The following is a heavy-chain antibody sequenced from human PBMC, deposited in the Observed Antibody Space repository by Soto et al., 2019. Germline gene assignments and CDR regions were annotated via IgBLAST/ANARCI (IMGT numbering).Heavy chain of an antibody. CDR1: GGTFSSYT. Sequence: QVQLVQSGAEVKKPGSSVKVSCKASGGTFSSYTISWVRQAPGQGLEWMGRIIPILGIANYAQKFQGRVTITADKSTSTAYMELSSLRCEDTAVYYCARDPIAAAGSGYWGQGTLVTVSS. CDR3: ARDPIAAAGSGY. J-gene: IGHJ4*02. D-gene: IGHD6-13*01. V-gene: IGHV1-69*08. CDR2: IIPILGIA.